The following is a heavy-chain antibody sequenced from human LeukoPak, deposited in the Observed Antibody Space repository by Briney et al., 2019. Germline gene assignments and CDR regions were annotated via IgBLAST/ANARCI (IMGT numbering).Heavy chain of an antibody. V-gene: IGHV3-23*01. J-gene: IGHJ6*02. CDR2: ISGSGGST. Sequence: GGSLRLSCAASGFTFSSYAMSWVRQAPGKGLEWVSAISGSGGSTYYADSVKGRFTISRDNSKNTLYLQMISLRAEDTAVYYCARTLTAPSYYYYYGMDVWGQGTTVTVSS. CDR3: ARTLTAPSYYYYYGMDV. D-gene: IGHD5-18*01. CDR1: GFTFSSYA.